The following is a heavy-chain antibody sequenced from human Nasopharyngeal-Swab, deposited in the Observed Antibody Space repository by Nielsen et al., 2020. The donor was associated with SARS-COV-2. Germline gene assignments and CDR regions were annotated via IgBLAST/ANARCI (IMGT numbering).Heavy chain of an antibody. CDR1: GFTFSSYG. V-gene: IGHV3-33*01. Sequence: GESLKISCAASGFTFSSYGMHWVRQAPGKGLEWVAVIWYDGSNKYYADSVKGRFTISRDNSKNTLYLQMNSLRAEDTAVYYCARDMGGYGIEDYYYYYGMDVWGQGTTVTVSS. D-gene: IGHD5-12*01. CDR3: ARDMGGYGIEDYYYYYGMDV. J-gene: IGHJ6*02. CDR2: IWYDGSNK.